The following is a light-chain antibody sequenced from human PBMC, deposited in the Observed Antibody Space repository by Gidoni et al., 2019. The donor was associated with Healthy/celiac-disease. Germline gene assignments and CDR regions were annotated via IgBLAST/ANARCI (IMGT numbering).Light chain of an antibody. V-gene: IGLV3-9*01. J-gene: IGLJ2*01. CDR3: QVWDSSTVV. Sequence: SYELPQPFSFSVALGQTARITCGGNNIGSNNVHWYQQKPGQPPVLVIFRDSNRPSGIPERFSGTNSGNTATLTISRAQAGDEADYYCQVWDSSTVVFGGGTELTVL. CDR1: NIGSNN. CDR2: RDS.